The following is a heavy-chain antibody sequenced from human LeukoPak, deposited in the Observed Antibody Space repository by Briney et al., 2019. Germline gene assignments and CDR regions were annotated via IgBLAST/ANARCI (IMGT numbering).Heavy chain of an antibody. CDR3: ARYHCSTTSCINYFDY. Sequence: PSETLSLTCAVSGYSISSGYYWGWIRQPPGKGLEWIGSIYRSGSTYYNPSLKSRVTISVDTSKNQFSLKLTSVTAADTAVCYCARYHCSTTSCINYFDYWGQGTLVTVSS. J-gene: IGHJ4*02. V-gene: IGHV4-38-2*01. CDR2: IYRSGST. CDR1: GYSISSGYY. D-gene: IGHD2-2*01.